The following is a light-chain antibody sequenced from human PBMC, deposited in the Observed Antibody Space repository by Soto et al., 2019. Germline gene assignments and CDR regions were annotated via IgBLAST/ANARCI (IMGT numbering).Light chain of an antibody. J-gene: IGKJ3*01. V-gene: IGKV3-15*01. CDR1: QSVSSN. CDR3: QQYNNWPFT. Sequence: EIVMTQSPATLSLSPGERATLSCRASQSVSSNLAWYQQKPGQAPRLLIYGASTRATGIPARFSGSGSGTEFTLTSSSLPSEYFAFYYCQQYNNWPFTFGPGTKVDIK. CDR2: GAS.